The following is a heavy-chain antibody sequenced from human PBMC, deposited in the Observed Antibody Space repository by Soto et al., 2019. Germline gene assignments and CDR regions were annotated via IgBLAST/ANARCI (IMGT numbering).Heavy chain of an antibody. CDR1: GFTFSNYA. D-gene: IGHD1-1*01. V-gene: IGHV3-23*01. CDR2: IGGSGGSP. J-gene: IGHJ4*02. CDR3: AKREARVEPHPRLEY. Sequence: EVQPLESGGGLVQPGGSLRLSCAASGFTFSNYAMSWVRQAPGKGLEWVSVIGGSGGSPYYADSVKGRFTISRDNSKNTLYLQMNSLRTEDTAVYYCAKREARVEPHPRLEYWGQGTLVTVSS.